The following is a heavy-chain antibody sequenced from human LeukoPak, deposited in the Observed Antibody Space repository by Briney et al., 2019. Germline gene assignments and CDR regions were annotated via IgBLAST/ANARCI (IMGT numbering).Heavy chain of an antibody. CDR1: GFTFSSYA. Sequence: QSGGSLRLSCAASGFTFSSYAMSWVRQAPGKGLEWVSAISGSGGSTYYADSVKGRFTISRDNSKNTLYLQMNSLRAEDTAVYYCAKDGLTPGQLALDAFDIWGQGTMVTVSS. J-gene: IGHJ3*02. D-gene: IGHD6-6*01. CDR2: ISGSGGST. V-gene: IGHV3-23*01. CDR3: AKDGLTPGQLALDAFDI.